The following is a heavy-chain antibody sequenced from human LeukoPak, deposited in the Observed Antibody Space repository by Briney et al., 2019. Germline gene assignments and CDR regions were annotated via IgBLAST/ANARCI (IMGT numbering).Heavy chain of an antibody. V-gene: IGHV4-59*01. CDR2: VDHTGST. CDR3: AKFATVTVPNWMDS. J-gene: IGHJ5*01. Sequence: SETLSLTCTVSDDSITMYYWTWIRQPPGKGLEWIGYVDHTGSTNFNPSLNGRVTMSVDTSKNQFSLRLSSVTAADTAVYYCAKFATVTVPNWMDSWGQGTLVTVSS. CDR1: DDSITMYY. D-gene: IGHD4-17*01.